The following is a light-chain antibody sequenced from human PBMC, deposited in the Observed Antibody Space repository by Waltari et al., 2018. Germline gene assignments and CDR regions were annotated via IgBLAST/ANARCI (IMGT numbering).Light chain of an antibody. Sequence: QSALTQPASVSGSPGQSITISCTGTSRDVGNYKRVSCYQQHPGKAPKLMIYAVSKRPSGVADRFSGAKSGDMASLTISGLQPEDEAEYFGSSYAGSSKGVFGGGTKLTVL. V-gene: IGLV2-23*02. CDR3: SSYAGSSKGV. CDR2: AVS. CDR1: SRDVGNYKR. J-gene: IGLJ2*01.